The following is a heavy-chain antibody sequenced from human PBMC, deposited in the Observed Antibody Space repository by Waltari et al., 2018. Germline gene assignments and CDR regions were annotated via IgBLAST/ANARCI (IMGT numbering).Heavy chain of an antibody. D-gene: IGHD2-21*01. CDR2: IYYSGST. CDR3: ARDGYCGGDCYPDY. Sequence: QVQLQESGPGLVKPSETLSLTYTVSGGSISSHYWSWIRQPPGKGLEWIGYIYYSGSTNYNPSLKSRVTISVDTSKNQFSLKLSSVTAADTAVYYCARDGYCGGDCYPDYWGQGTLVTVSS. V-gene: IGHV4-59*11. J-gene: IGHJ4*02. CDR1: GGSISSHY.